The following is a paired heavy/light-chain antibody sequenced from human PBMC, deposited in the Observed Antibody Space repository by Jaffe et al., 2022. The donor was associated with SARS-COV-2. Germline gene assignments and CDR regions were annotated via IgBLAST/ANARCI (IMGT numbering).Light chain of an antibody. CDR2: DAS. CDR3: QQRSDWPT. V-gene: IGKV3-11*01. J-gene: IGKJ4*01. CDR1: QSVSTF. Sequence: EIVLTQSPATLSLSPGDRATLSCRASQSVSTFLAWYQQKSGQAPRLLIYDASTRATGIPARFSGSGSGTDFTLTISSLEPEDFAVYYCQQRSDWPTFGGGTKVEIK.
Heavy chain of an antibody. J-gene: IGHJ5*02. CDR3: AQSDYHFGP. D-gene: IGHD3-16*01. CDR1: GGSVSTSAYY. Sequence: QLQLRESGPGLVKPSETLSLSCSVSGGSVSTSAYYWGWIRQSPRKGLEWIGSIHSTGGPDYNPSLKSRVTISVDTSKNQISLRLSSVTAADTAVYFCAQSDYHFGPWGQGALVTVSS. CDR2: IHSTGGP. V-gene: IGHV4-39*01.